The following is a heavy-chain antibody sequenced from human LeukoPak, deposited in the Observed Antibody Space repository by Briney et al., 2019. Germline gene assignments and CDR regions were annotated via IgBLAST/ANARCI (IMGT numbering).Heavy chain of an antibody. D-gene: IGHD4-17*01. CDR2: ISSSSSYI. CDR1: GFTLSSYS. CDR3: ARDPPVTSHA. V-gene: IGHV3-21*01. J-gene: IGHJ5*02. Sequence: GGSLRLSCAASGFTLSSYSMSWVRPAPGKGLEWGSSISSSSSYIYYADSVKGRFTISRDNAKNSLYLQMNSLRAEDTAVYYCARDPPVTSHAWGQGTLVTVSS.